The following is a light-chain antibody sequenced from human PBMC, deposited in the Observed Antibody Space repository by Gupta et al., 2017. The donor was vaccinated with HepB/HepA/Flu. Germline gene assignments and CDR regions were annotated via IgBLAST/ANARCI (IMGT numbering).Light chain of an antibody. V-gene: IGKV1-5*03. CDR1: QSISSW. CDR3: LQASGDPPT. Sequence: DIQMTQSPSTLSASVGDRVTITCRASQSISSWLAWYQQKPGKDPKLLIYKASSLQSGVPSRFSGSESGTEFTLTISSLQPDDFATYFCLQASGDPPTFGGGTKVEIK. J-gene: IGKJ4*01. CDR2: KAS.